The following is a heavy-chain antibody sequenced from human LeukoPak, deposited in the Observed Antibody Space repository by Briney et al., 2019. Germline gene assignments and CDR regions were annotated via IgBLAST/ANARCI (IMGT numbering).Heavy chain of an antibody. D-gene: IGHD3-22*01. CDR2: IYYSGST. Sequence: PSETLSLTCTVSGGSISSSSSYWGWIRQPPGMGLEWIGSIYYSGSTYYNPSLKSRVTISVDTSKSQFSLKVSSVAAADTAVYYCARYESSAYGIDVWGRGTLVTVSS. J-gene: IGHJ2*01. CDR1: GGSISSSSSY. V-gene: IGHV4-39*01. CDR3: ARYESSAYGIDV.